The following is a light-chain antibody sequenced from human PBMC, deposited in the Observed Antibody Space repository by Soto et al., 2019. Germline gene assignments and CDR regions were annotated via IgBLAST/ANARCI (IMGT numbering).Light chain of an antibody. CDR3: QLYNTYPWT. Sequence: DIQMTQSPSTLSASVGDRVTITFRASQYISTWLAWYHQKPGKAPKLLIYKASSLQSGVPSRFSGSGSGTEFTLTISSLQPDDFATYYCQLYNTYPWTFGQGTKVEIE. J-gene: IGKJ1*01. V-gene: IGKV1-5*03. CDR2: KAS. CDR1: QYISTW.